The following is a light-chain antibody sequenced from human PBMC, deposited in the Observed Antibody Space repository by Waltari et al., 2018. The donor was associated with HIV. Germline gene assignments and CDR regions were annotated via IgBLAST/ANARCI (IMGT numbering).Light chain of an antibody. CDR1: QTIGSSY. J-gene: IGKJ1*01. CDR2: GAS. Sequence: EIVLTQSPGTLSLSPGERATLSCRASQTIGSSYLAWYQQKPSQAPRLLIFGASTRATGIPDRFSGSGAGTDFTLTISRLEPEDFAVYYCQHFGSSRTFGQGTKVEIK. CDR3: QHFGSSRT. V-gene: IGKV3-20*01.